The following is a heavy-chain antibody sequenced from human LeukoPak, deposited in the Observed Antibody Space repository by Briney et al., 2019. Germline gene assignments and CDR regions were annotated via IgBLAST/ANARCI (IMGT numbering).Heavy chain of an antibody. J-gene: IGHJ4*02. D-gene: IGHD5-24*01. V-gene: IGHV1-3*01. CDR1: GYTFTSYA. Sequence: ASVKVSCKASGYTFTSYAMHWVRQAPGQRLEWMGWINAGNGNTKYSQKFQGRVTITRDTSASTAYMELSSLRSEDTAVYYCATSTGKMATIIDYWGQGTLVTVSS. CDR2: INAGNGNT. CDR3: ATSTGKMATIIDY.